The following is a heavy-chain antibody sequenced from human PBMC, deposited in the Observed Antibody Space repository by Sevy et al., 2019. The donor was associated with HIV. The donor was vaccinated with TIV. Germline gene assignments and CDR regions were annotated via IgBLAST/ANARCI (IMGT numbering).Heavy chain of an antibody. Sequence: GGSLRLSCAASGXXFSSYAMHWVRQAPGKGLEWVAVISYDGSNKYYADSVKGRFTISRDNSKNTLYLQMNSLRAEDTAVYYCAREISSSTPXMDXWGQGTTVTVSS. CDR3: AREISSSTPXMDX. J-gene: IGHJ6*02. CDR1: GXXFSSYA. D-gene: IGHD6-13*01. V-gene: IGHV3-30-3*01. CDR2: ISYDGSNK.